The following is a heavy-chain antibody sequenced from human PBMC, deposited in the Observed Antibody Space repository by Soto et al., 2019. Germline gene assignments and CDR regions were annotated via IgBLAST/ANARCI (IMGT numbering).Heavy chain of an antibody. J-gene: IGHJ4*02. CDR2: LYYDGSSK. V-gene: IGHV3-33*01. Sequence: QVQLVESGGGVVQPGRSLRLSCATSGFTFTNYGMHWVRQAPGKGLEWVAVLYYDGSSKYYAESVKGRVTVSRDTSKNTVYLEMNSLRADDTAVYYCARDLYSRQVDYWGQGTLVTVSS. CDR3: ARDLYSRQVDY. CDR1: GFTFTNYG. D-gene: IGHD6-13*01.